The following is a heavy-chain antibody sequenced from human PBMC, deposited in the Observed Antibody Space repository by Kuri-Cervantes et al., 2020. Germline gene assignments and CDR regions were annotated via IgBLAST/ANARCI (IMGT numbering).Heavy chain of an antibody. V-gene: IGHV3-74*01. D-gene: IGHD3-10*01. Sequence: ESLKISCAASGFTFSSYWMHWVRQAPGKGLVWVSRINSDGSSTSYADSVKGRFTISRDNAKNTLYLQMNSLRAEDTAVYYCASRGTYGSGGYWGQGTLVTVSS. J-gene: IGHJ4*02. CDR3: ASRGTYGSGGY. CDR1: GFTFSSYW. CDR2: INSDGSST.